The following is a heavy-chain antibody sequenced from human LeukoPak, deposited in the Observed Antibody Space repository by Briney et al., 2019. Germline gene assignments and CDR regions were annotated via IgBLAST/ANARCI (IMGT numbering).Heavy chain of an antibody. CDR2: ISSSSSTI. CDR3: ARGDYYDSSVDY. V-gene: IGHV3-48*02. Sequence: GGSLRLSCAASGFTFSSHIMNWVRQAPGKGLEWVSYISSSSSTIYYADSVKGRFTISRDNAKNSLYLQMNSLRDEDTAVYFCARGDYYDSSVDYWGQGTLVTVSS. CDR1: GFTFSSHI. D-gene: IGHD3-22*01. J-gene: IGHJ4*02.